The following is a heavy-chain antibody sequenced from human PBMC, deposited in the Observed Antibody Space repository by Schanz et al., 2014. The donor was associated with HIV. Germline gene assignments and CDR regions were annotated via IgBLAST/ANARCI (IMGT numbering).Heavy chain of an antibody. CDR1: GLTFSDYA. CDR2: ISGSGVST. J-gene: IGHJ4*02. Sequence: EVQLLESGGGLVQPGGSLRLSCAASGLTFSDYAMTWVRQGAGKGLEWVSSISGSGVSTFYAGSVKGRFAISRDKSKNTLYLQMNSLRVEDTAVYYCARVFGRTYGLPDYWGQGTLVTVSS. D-gene: IGHD3-10*01. CDR3: ARVFGRTYGLPDY. V-gene: IGHV3-23*01.